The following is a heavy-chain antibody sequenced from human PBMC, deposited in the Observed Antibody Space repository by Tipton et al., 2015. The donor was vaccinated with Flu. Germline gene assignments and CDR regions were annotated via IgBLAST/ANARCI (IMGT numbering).Heavy chain of an antibody. CDR3: ARDRPLLRFLEWSSYGMDV. CDR1: GFTFSDYN. CDR2: IWYGGSNK. Sequence: QVQLVQSGGGLVQPGRSLRVSCAASGFTFSDYNMHWVRQAPGKGLEWVAVIWYGGSNKYYADSVKGRFTISRDNSRNTVYLQMNSLRVEDTAVYYCARDRPLLRFLEWSSYGMDVWGQGTTVTVSS. D-gene: IGHD3-3*01. V-gene: IGHV3-33*01. J-gene: IGHJ6*02.